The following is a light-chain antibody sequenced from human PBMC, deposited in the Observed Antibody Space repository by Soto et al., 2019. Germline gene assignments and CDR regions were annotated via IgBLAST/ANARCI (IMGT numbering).Light chain of an antibody. CDR2: DAS. V-gene: IGKV3D-20*02. Sequence: EIVLTQSPGTLSLSPGERATLSCRASQSVRNSLLAWYQQKPGQPPRLLIYDASTRATATPERFSGSGSGTDFTLTISRLEPEDFAVYYCQQRSDWPSFGQGTRLEIK. CDR3: QQRSDWPS. J-gene: IGKJ5*01. CDR1: QSVRNSL.